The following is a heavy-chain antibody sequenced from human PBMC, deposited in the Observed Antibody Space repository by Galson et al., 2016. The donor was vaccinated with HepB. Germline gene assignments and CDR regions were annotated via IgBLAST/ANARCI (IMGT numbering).Heavy chain of an antibody. J-gene: IGHJ4*02. CDR3: ARDQDGYNL. CDR1: GFTFSTYF. Sequence: SLRLSCAASGFTFSTYFMHWVRQVPGKGLVWVSRIERDGSDTWYADSVRGRFTVSRDNVKNTVFLQMNSLRAEDTGVYYCARDQDGYNLWGQGTLVTVSS. D-gene: IGHD5-24*01. V-gene: IGHV3-74*01. CDR2: IERDGSDT.